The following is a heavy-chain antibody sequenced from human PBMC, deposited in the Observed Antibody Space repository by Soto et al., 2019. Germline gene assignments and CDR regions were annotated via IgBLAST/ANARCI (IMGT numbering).Heavy chain of an antibody. D-gene: IGHD2-2*01. J-gene: IGHJ6*02. Sequence: QVQLVESGGGVVQPGRSLRLSCAASGFTFSSYGMHWVRQAPGKGLEWVAVISYDGSNKYYADSVKGRFTISRDNSKNTLYLQMNSLRAEDTAVYYCANGVYCISTSCNSYYYYGMDVWGQGTTVTVSS. CDR1: GFTFSSYG. CDR3: ANGVYCISTSCNSYYYYGMDV. CDR2: ISYDGSNK. V-gene: IGHV3-30*18.